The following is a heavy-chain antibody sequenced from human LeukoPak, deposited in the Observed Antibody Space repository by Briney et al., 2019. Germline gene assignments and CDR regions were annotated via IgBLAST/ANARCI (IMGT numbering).Heavy chain of an antibody. CDR3: AKGFYDNSASGVFDI. Sequence: GGSLRLSCAASGFPFRSYGIHWVRQAPGKGLEWVAVIWYDGTKKYYADSVKGRFTISRDNSKNTLYLQMNSLRAEDTAVYYCAKGFYDNSASGVFDIWGQGTMVTVSS. D-gene: IGHD3-22*01. CDR1: GFPFRSYG. V-gene: IGHV3-33*06. CDR2: IWYDGTKK. J-gene: IGHJ3*02.